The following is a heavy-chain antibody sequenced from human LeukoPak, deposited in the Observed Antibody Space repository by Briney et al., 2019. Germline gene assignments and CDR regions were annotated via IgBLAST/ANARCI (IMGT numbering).Heavy chain of an antibody. J-gene: IGHJ4*02. D-gene: IGHD2-2*02. V-gene: IGHV1-2*02. CDR2: INPNSGGT. Sequence: ASVKVSCKASGYTFTGYYMHWVRQAPGQGLEWMGWINPNSGGTNYAQKFQGRVTMTRDTSISTAYMELSRLRSDDTAVYYCARDFFGGDIVVVPAAIPTYWGQGTLVTVSS. CDR3: ARDFFGGDIVVVPAAIPTY. CDR1: GYTFTGYY.